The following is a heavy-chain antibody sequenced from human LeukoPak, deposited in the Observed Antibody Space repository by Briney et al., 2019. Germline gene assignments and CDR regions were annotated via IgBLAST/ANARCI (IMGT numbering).Heavy chain of an antibody. V-gene: IGHV4-39*07. CDR3: ARVVPRGCDDY. D-gene: IGHD2-21*01. CDR2: IYYRGCA. CDR1: GGSICGSSYL. J-gene: IGHJ4*02. Sequence: PSETVSLNGTVSGGSICGSSYLWRWNRQPPERGLGRIGSIYYRGCAHYNPSLKSRVTISVDTTKNQFSLKLSSVTAADTAVYYCARVVPRGCDDYWGQGTLVTVSS.